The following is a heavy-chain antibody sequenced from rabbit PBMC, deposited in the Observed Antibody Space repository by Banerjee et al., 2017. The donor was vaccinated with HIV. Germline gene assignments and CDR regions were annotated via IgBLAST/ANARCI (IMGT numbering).Heavy chain of an antibody. J-gene: IGHJ4*01. V-gene: IGHV1S45*01. CDR2: INSNTGNT. CDR1: GFTLSSYV. CDR3: ARDLAGVIGWNFNL. Sequence: QEQLEESGGGLVKPEGSLKLSCTVSGFTLSSYVMCWVRQAPGKGLEWIACINSNTGNTVYASWAKGPFTISKTSSTTVTLQMTSLTAADTASYFCARDLAGVIGWNFNLWGPGTLVTVS. D-gene: IGHD4-1*01.